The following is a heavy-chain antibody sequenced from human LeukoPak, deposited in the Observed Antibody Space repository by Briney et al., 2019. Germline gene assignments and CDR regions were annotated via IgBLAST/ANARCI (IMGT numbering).Heavy chain of an antibody. Sequence: SQTLSLTCAISGDSVSSNSAAWNWIRQSPSRGLEWLGRTYYRSKWYNDYAPSVRSRITINPDTSKNQFSLQLNSVTPEDTAVYYCTRGNSGMTVALFADWGQGTLVTVSS. J-gene: IGHJ4*02. V-gene: IGHV6-1*01. CDR1: GDSVSSNSAA. CDR3: TRGNSGMTVALFAD. D-gene: IGHD6-19*01. CDR2: TYYRSKWYN.